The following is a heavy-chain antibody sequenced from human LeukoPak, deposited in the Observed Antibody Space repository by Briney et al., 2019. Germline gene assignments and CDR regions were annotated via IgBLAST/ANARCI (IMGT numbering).Heavy chain of an antibody. CDR3: ARGGSSRFPFLDY. CDR2: IYYSGST. D-gene: IGHD6-13*01. J-gene: IGHJ4*02. Sequence: PSETLSLTCTVSGGSISSGDYYWSWIRQPPGKGQEWIGYIYYSGSTYYNPSLKSRVTISVDTSKNQFSLKLSSVTAADTAVYYCARGGSSRFPFLDYWGQGTLVTVSS. V-gene: IGHV4-30-4*08. CDR1: GGSISSGDYY.